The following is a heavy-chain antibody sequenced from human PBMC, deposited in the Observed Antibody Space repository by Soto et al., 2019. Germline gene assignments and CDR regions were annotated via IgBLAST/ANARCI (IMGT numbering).Heavy chain of an antibody. D-gene: IGHD3-10*01. CDR2: VNPILSMS. Sequence: QVQLVQSGAEVKRPGSSVKVSCKASGDTFSFYSINWVRQAPGLGLEWMGRVNPILSMSNYAQRFQGSVTMAEDKSTSTAYMELSGLRSEDTAMYYCASSYGSGYRAFDYWGQGALVTVSS. J-gene: IGHJ4*02. CDR3: ASSYGSGYRAFDY. V-gene: IGHV1-69*04. CDR1: GDTFSFYS.